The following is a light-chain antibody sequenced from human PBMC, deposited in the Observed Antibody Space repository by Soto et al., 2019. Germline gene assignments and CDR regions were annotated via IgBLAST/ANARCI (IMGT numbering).Light chain of an antibody. Sequence: QSVLTQPPSAYGTPGQTVTISCSGSSSNIASNSVNWYQQLPGTAPKLLICRNNQWPSVVPDRFAGSKSGTLASLAISGLQSEDEAVYYCAAWDGSRKGPVFVGGTKLTVL. V-gene: IGLV1-44*01. CDR3: AAWDGSRKGPV. CDR1: SSNIASNS. CDR2: RNN. J-gene: IGLJ3*02.